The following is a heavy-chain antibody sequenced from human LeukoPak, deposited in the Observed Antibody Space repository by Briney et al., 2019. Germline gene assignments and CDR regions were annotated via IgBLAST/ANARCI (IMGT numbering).Heavy chain of an antibody. J-gene: IGHJ4*02. V-gene: IGHV3-23*01. D-gene: IGHD5-12*01. CDR2: ISGSGGYT. Sequence: PGGSLRLSCAASGFTFSSYAMSWVRQAPGKGLEWVSVISGSGGYTYYADSVKGRFTISRDNSKNTLYLQMNSLRAEDTAVYYCARESGRYSGYERGSDFDYWGQGTLVTVSS. CDR3: ARESGRYSGYERGSDFDY. CDR1: GFTFSSYA.